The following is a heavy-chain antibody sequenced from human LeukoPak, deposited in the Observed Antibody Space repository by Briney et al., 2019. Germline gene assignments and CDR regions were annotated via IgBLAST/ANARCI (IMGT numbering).Heavy chain of an antibody. CDR3: ARLDSSGYYQYYFDY. J-gene: IGHJ4*02. CDR2: IYYSGSA. D-gene: IGHD3-22*01. V-gene: IGHV4-39*01. CDR1: GGSISSSSYY. Sequence: SETLSLTCTVSGGSISSSSYYWGWIRQPPGKGLEWIGSIYYSGSAYYNPSLKSRVTISVDTSKNQFSLKLSSVTAADTAVYYCARLDSSGYYQYYFDYWGQGTLVTVSS.